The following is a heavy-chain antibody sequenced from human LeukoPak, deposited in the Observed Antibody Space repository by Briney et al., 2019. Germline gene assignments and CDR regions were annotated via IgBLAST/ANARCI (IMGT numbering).Heavy chain of an antibody. CDR2: IYTSGST. V-gene: IGHV4-61*02. D-gene: IGHD6-19*01. J-gene: IGHJ6*03. Sequence: SETLSLTCTVSGVSISSSNSYWGWIRQPPGKGLEWIGRIYTSGSTNYNPSLKSRVTISVDTSKNQFSLKLSSVTAADTAVYYCAREAVGIAVAGDYYMDVWGKGTTVTISS. CDR3: AREAVGIAVAGDYYMDV. CDR1: GVSISSSNSY.